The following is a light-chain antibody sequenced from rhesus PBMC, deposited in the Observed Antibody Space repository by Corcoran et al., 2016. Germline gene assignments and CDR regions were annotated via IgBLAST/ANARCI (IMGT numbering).Light chain of an antibody. CDR2: AAS. CDR1: QGISSY. V-gene: IGKV1-28*03. Sequence: DIQMTQSPSSLSASVGDTVTITCRASQGISSYLNWFQQKPGKAPKLLIYAASSLESGVPSRFSGSGSGIDFTLTISSLQPEDFAVYYCLQHNSYPWTFGQGTKVEIK. J-gene: IGKJ1*01. CDR3: LQHNSYPWT.